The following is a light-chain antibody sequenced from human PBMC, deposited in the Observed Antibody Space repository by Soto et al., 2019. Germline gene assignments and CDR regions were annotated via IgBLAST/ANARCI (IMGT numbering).Light chain of an antibody. CDR2: WAS. J-gene: IGKJ2*01. CDR3: QQYYSTPGYT. CDR1: QSVLYSSNNKNY. V-gene: IGKV4-1*01. Sequence: DIVMTQSPDSLAASLGERATINCKSSQSVLYSSNNKNYLAWYQQKPGQPPKLLIYWASTRESGVPDRFSGSGSGTDFTLTISSLQAEDVAVYYCQQYYSTPGYTFGQGTKLEIK.